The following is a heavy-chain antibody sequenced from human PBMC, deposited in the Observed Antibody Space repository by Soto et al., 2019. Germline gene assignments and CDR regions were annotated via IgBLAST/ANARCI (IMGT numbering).Heavy chain of an antibody. J-gene: IGHJ6*02. Sequence: SETLSLTCTVSGGSISSNSYYWGWIRQPPGKGLEWIGSIYYSGSTYYNPSLKSRVTISVDTSKNQFSLKLSSVTAADTAVYYCARHNGFWSGYYYYYYYGMDVWGQGTTVTVS. CDR2: IYYSGST. V-gene: IGHV4-39*01. D-gene: IGHD3-3*01. CDR3: ARHNGFWSGYYYYYYYGMDV. CDR1: GGSISSNSYY.